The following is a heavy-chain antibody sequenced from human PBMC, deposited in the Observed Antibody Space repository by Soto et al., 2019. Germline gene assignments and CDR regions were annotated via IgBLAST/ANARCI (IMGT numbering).Heavy chain of an antibody. D-gene: IGHD3-16*01. CDR2: ITPDASDK. J-gene: IGHJ4*02. V-gene: IGHV3-7*01. CDR1: GFTFGIHW. CDR3: ARCLRHTLDN. Sequence: EVQLVESGGGLVQPGGSLRLSCAASGFTFGIHWMPWVRQVPGKGLEWVANITPDASDKNYVDSVKGRFIISRDNAKNSSYLQMNSLRAEDTAVYYCARCLRHTLDNWGQGPLVTVS.